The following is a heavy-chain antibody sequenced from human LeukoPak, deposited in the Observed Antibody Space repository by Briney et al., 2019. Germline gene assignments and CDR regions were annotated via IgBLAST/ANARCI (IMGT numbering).Heavy chain of an antibody. Sequence: SETLSLTCAVYGGSFSGYYWGWIRQPPGKGLEWIWSIYYSGSTYYNPSLKSRVTISVDTSKNPFSLKLSSVTAADTAVYYCARRTAVTGTWYFDLWGRGTLVTVSS. D-gene: IGHD6-19*01. CDR2: IYYSGST. V-gene: IGHV4-39*01. CDR1: GGSFSGYY. J-gene: IGHJ2*01. CDR3: ARRTAVTGTWYFDL.